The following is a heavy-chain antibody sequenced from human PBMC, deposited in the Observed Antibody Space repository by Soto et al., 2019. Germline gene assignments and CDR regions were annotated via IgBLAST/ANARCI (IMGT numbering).Heavy chain of an antibody. D-gene: IGHD5-12*01. Sequence: PGGSLRLSCAAYGFTFSSYWMSWVRQAPGKGLEWVANIKQDGSEKYYVDSVKGRFTISRDNAKNSLYLQMNSLRAEDTAVYYCARRGYSGYDPIFDYWGQGTLVTVSS. CDR2: IKQDGSEK. V-gene: IGHV3-7*03. J-gene: IGHJ4*02. CDR3: ARRGYSGYDPIFDY. CDR1: GFTFSSYW.